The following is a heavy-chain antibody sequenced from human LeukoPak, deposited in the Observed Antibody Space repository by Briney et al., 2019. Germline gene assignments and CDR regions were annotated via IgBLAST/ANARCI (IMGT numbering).Heavy chain of an antibody. J-gene: IGHJ4*02. CDR3: ARDPGHLNDIAARGSDY. D-gene: IGHD6-6*01. CDR1: GGSISSGSYY. CDR2: IYTSGST. V-gene: IGHV4-61*02. Sequence: SETLSLTCTVSGGSISSGSYYWSWIRQPAGKGLEWIGRIYTSGSTNYNPSLKSRVTISVDRSKNQFSLKLSSVTAADTAVYYCARDPGHLNDIAARGSDYWGQGTLVTVSS.